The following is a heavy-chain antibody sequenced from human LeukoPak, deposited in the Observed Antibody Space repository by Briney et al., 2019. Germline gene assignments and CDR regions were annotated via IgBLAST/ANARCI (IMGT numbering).Heavy chain of an antibody. CDR3: ASGTVGNYALDY. CDR2: IGTSSNNI. Sequence: GGSLRLSCAASGFTFSSYSMNWVRQAPGKGLEWVSSIGTSSNNIYYTDSVKGRFTISRDNAKISLYLQVDSQRVEDTAVDFCASGTVGNYALDYWGQGTLVTVSS. V-gene: IGHV3-21*01. J-gene: IGHJ4*02. D-gene: IGHD1-7*01. CDR1: GFTFSSYS.